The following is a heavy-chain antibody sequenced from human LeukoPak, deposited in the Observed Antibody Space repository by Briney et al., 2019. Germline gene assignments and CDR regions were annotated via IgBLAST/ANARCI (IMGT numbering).Heavy chain of an antibody. CDR3: ARFDYGDLTGGWYFDL. CDR2: IYNNGST. CDR1: GGSISSYY. J-gene: IGHJ2*01. D-gene: IGHD4-17*01. Sequence: SETLSLTCTVSGGSISSYYWSWIRQSPGKGLEWIGYIYNNGSTNYNPSLKSRVTISVDTSKNQFSLKLSSVTAADTAVYYCARFDYGDLTGGWYFDLWGRGTVVIVSS. V-gene: IGHV4-59*01.